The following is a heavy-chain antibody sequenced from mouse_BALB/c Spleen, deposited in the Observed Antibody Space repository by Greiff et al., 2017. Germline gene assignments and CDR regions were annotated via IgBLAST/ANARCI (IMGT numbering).Heavy chain of an antibody. V-gene: IGHV14-3*02. D-gene: IGHD1-1*01. CDR1: GFNIKDTY. CDR3: ARSGSSFYAMDY. CDR2: IDPANGNT. J-gene: IGHJ4*01. Sequence: EVQLKESGAELVKPGASVKLSCTASGFNIKDTYMHWVKQRPEQGLEWIGRIDPANGNTKYDPKFQGKATITADTSSNTAYLQLSSLTSEDTAVYYCARSGSSFYAMDYWGQGTSVTVAS.